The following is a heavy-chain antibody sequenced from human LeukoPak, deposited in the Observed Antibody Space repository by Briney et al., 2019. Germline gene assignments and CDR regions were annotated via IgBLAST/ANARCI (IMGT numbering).Heavy chain of an antibody. CDR2: INHSGST. V-gene: IGHV4-34*01. D-gene: IGHD1-20*01. J-gene: IGHJ4*02. CDR3: ARGLDNWNVYIFDY. Sequence: LVILSLTCAIYGGFVSGYYWSWIGQPPGKELEWIGEINHSGSTTYNPSLKSRVTISVDTSKKQFSLKLSSVTAADTAVYYCARGLDNWNVYIFDYWGQGTLVSVSS. CDR1: GGFVSGYY.